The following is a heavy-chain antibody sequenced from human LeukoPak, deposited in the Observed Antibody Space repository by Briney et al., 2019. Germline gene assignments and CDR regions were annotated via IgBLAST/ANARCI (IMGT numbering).Heavy chain of an antibody. V-gene: IGHV4-34*01. CDR2: INHSGST. Sequence: SETLSLTCAVYGGSFSGYYWSWIRQPPGKGLEWIGEINHSGSTNYNPSLKSRVTISVDTSKNQFSLKLSSVTAADTAVYYCARGRSWGAARPLGKWGQGTQVTVSS. J-gene: IGHJ4*02. CDR1: GGSFSGYY. D-gene: IGHD6-6*01. CDR3: ARGRSWGAARPLGK.